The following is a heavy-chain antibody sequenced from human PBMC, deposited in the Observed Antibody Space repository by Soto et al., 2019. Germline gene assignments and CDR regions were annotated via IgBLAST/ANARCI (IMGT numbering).Heavy chain of an antibody. CDR2: IEQNGGER. V-gene: IGHV3-7*05. J-gene: IGHJ4*02. CDR3: VGGYGWLPDY. D-gene: IGHD6-19*01. Sequence: DVQLVESGGCLVQPGGSLRLSCEASEYTFSSLWMNWVRQAPGKGLEWVAIIEQNGGERNYLDSVKGRFTISRDNAKKSVYLQMNSLRAEDTALYYCVGGYGWLPDYWGQGTLVIVSS. CDR1: EYTFSSLW.